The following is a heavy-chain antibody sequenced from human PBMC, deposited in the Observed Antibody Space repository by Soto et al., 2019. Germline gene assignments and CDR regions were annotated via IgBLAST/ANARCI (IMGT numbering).Heavy chain of an antibody. V-gene: IGHV3-30*18. CDR2: LSYNGRER. Sequence: QVQLVQSGGGVVQPGRSLRLSCAASGFTLSNYGMHWVRQAPGQGLEWVALLSYNGRERYYADSVKGRFTISRDNSENTLYLQMNSLRADDTAIYYCAKDSEEKWELLSWGQGTLVTVSS. D-gene: IGHD1-26*01. J-gene: IGHJ5*02. CDR1: GFTLSNYG. CDR3: AKDSEEKWELLS.